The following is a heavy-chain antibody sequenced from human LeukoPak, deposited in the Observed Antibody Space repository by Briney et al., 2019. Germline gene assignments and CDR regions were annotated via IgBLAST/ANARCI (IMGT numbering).Heavy chain of an antibody. D-gene: IGHD5-12*01. J-gene: IGHJ4*02. V-gene: IGHV1-2*02. CDR3: AREPYSGYADYFDY. CDR2: INPNSGGT. CDR1: GYTFTGYY. Sequence: ASVKVSCKASGYTFTGYYMHWVRQAPGQGLEWMGWINPNSGGTNYAQKFQGRVTMTRDTSISTAYMELSRLRSDDTAVYYCAREPYSGYADYFDYWGQGTLVTVSS.